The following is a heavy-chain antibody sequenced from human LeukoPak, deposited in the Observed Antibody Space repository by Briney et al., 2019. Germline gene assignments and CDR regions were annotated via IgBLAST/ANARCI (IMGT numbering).Heavy chain of an antibody. V-gene: IGHV1-8*01. J-gene: IGHJ4*02. D-gene: IGHD4-11*01. CDR3: AVTPSNLSHLDK. CDR2: MNPNTGNT. Sequence: ASVKVSCKASTDTFINYEINWVRQATGQGLGWIGWMNPNTGNTGYAQNFQGRVTMTRDTSISTAHMELSSLRPEDTAVYYCAVTPSNLSHLDKWGQGTLVTISS. CDR1: TDTFINYE.